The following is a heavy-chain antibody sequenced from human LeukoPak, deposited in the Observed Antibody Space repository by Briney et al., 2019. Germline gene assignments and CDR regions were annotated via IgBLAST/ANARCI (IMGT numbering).Heavy chain of an antibody. D-gene: IGHD3-22*01. V-gene: IGHV4-61*02. J-gene: IGHJ4*02. CDR1: GGSISSGSYY. CDR2: IYTSGST. CDR3: AREAPAPYDSSGYYYEY. Sequence: SQTLSLTCTVSGGSISSGSYYWSWIRQLAGKGLEWIGRIYTSGSTNYNPSLKSRVTISVDTSKNQFSLKLSSVTAADTAVYYCAREAPAPYDSSGYYYEYWGQGTLVTVSS.